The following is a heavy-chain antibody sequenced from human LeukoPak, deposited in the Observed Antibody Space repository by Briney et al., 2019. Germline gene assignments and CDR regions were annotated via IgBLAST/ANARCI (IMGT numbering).Heavy chain of an antibody. CDR2: IYYSGST. CDR1: GGSISSYY. V-gene: IGHV4-59*08. J-gene: IGHJ6*03. CDR3: ARHHPINWNYVNYYYYMDV. D-gene: IGHD1-7*01. Sequence: SETLSLTCTVSGGSISSYYWSWIRQPPGKGLEWIGYIYYSGSTNYNPSLKSRVTISVDTSKNQFSLKLSSVTAADTAVYYCARHHPINWNYVNYYYYMDVWGKGTTVTVSS.